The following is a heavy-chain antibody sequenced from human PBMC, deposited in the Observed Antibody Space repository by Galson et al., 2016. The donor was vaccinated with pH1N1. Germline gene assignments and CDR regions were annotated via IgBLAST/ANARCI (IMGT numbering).Heavy chain of an antibody. V-gene: IGHV3-21*01. CDR1: GFTCTAYS. D-gene: IGHD1-26*01. CDR2: ITSNSFHI. CDR3: ARDPGRPRLFYMDV. Sequence: SLRLSCAASGFTCTAYSMNWVRQAPGKGLEWVASITSNSFHIYYTDSVRGRFTISRDNAKNSLYLHMHSLSAEDTAVYYCARDPGRPRLFYMDVWGKGTTVTVSS. J-gene: IGHJ6*03.